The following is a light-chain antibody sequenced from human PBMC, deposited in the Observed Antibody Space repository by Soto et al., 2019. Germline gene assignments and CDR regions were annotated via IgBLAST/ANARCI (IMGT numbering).Light chain of an antibody. CDR1: QSVSSSY. CDR2: GAS. J-gene: IGKJ1*01. CDR3: QQYGSSPWT. V-gene: IGKV3-20*01. Sequence: EIVLTQSPGTLSWSPGERATLSCRASQSVSSSYLAWYQQKPGQAPRLLIYGASSRATGIPDRFSGSGSGTDFTLTISRLEPEDVAVYYCQQYGSSPWTFGQGTKVEIK.